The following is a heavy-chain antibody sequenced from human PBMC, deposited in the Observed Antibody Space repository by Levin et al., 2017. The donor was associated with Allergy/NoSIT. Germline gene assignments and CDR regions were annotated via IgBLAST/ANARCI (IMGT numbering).Heavy chain of an antibody. CDR1: GDSISRFY. V-gene: IGHV4-59*01. D-gene: IGHD6-13*01. CDR3: ARATRSSLIYYFDY. Sequence: HSQTLSLTCTVSGDSISRFYWSWIRQPPGRGLEWIGNGHYSGSTNYNPSLKSRVTILVDTSKNQFSLKLSSVTAADTAVYYCARATRSSLIYYFDYWGQGTLVTVSS. J-gene: IGHJ4*02. CDR2: GHYSGST.